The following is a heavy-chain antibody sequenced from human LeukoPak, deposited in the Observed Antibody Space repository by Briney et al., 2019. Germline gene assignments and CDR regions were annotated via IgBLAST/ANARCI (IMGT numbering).Heavy chain of an antibody. CDR2: ISYDGSNK. CDR1: GFTFSSYA. D-gene: IGHD4/OR15-4a*01. CDR3: AKQSGADRGHLDF. J-gene: IGHJ4*02. V-gene: IGHV3-30*18. Sequence: PGGSLGLSCAASGFTFSSYAMHWVRQAPGKGLEWVAIISYDGSNKYYADSVKGRFTISRDNSKNTLYLQMNSLRPEDTAVYYCAKQSGADRGHLDFWGQGTLVTVSS.